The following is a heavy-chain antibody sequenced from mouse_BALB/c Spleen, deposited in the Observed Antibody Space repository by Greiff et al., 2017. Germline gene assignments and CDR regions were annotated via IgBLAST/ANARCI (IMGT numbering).Heavy chain of an antibody. CDR2: INPSSGYT. CDR3: ANYYGSSYGY. Sequence: VKLMESGAELARPGASVKMSCKASGYTFTSYTMHWVKQRPGQGLEWIGYINPSSGYTNYNQKFKDKATLTADKSSSTAYMQLSSLTSEDSAVYYCANYYGSSYGYWGQGTTLTVSS. D-gene: IGHD1-1*01. CDR1: GYTFTSYT. V-gene: IGHV1-4*01. J-gene: IGHJ2*01.